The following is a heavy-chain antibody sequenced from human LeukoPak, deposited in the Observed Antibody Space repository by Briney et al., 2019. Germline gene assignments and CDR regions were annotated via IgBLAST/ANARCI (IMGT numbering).Heavy chain of an antibody. D-gene: IGHD5-18*01. CDR2: IYYSGST. J-gene: IGHJ6*03. CDR3: ARTTEGGYTYGYFYYYYMDV. Sequence: SETLSLTCTVSGGSISSYYWSWIGKPPGKGLDGIGYIYYSGSTNSNPSLKSRVTISVDTSKNQFSLKLSSVTAADTAVYYCARTTEGGYTYGYFYYYYMDVWGKGTTVTISS. CDR1: GGSISSYY. V-gene: IGHV4-59*13.